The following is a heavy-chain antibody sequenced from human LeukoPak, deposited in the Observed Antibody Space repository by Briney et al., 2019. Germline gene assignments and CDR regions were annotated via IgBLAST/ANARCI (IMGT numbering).Heavy chain of an antibody. V-gene: IGHV4-59*08. J-gene: IGHJ2*01. Sequence: SETLSLTCTVSGGSISSYYWSWIRQPPGKGLEWIGYIYYSGSTNYNPSLKSRVTISVDTSKNQFSLKLSSVTAADTAVYSCANRRGDWYFDLWGRGTLVTVSS. D-gene: IGHD3-10*01. CDR2: IYYSGST. CDR1: GGSISSYY. CDR3: ANRRGDWYFDL.